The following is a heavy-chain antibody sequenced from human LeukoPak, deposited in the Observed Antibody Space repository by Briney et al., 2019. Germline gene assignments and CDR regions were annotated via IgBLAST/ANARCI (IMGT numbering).Heavy chain of an antibody. CDR2: IYHSGST. D-gene: IGHD3-22*01. J-gene: IGHJ4*02. V-gene: IGHV4-38-2*01. Sequence: SETLSLTCAVSTYSISSVYYWGWIRQPPGKGLEWIGNIYHSGSTYYSPSLKSRVTISLDTSKKQFSLELNSVTAADTAVYYCAADSSGYYVFDYWGQGSLVTVS. CDR1: TYSISSVYY. CDR3: AADSSGYYVFDY.